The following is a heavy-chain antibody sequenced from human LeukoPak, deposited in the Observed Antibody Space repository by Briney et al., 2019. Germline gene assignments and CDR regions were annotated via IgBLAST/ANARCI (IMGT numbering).Heavy chain of an antibody. V-gene: IGHV1-69*02. CDR1: GGTFSSYT. Sequence: SVKVSCKASGGTFSSYTISWVRQAPGQGLEWMGRIIPILGIANYALKFQGRVTITADKSTSTAYMELSSLRSEDTAVYYCARARNPYGDFDYWGQGTLVTVSS. D-gene: IGHD4-17*01. CDR3: ARARNPYGDFDY. J-gene: IGHJ4*02. CDR2: IIPILGIA.